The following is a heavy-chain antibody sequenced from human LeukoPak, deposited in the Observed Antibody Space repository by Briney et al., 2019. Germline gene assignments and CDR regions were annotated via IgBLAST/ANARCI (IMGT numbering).Heavy chain of an antibody. CDR3: AKGYYYDSSGYHPIDY. CDR1: GFTFSSYW. Sequence: PGGSLRLSCAASGFTFSSYWMSWVRQAPGKGLEWVAHIKQDGSEKYYVDSVKGRFTISRDNAKNSLYLQMNSLRAEDTAVYYCAKGYYYDSSGYHPIDYWGQGTLVTVSS. D-gene: IGHD3-22*01. CDR2: IKQDGSEK. J-gene: IGHJ4*02. V-gene: IGHV3-7*01.